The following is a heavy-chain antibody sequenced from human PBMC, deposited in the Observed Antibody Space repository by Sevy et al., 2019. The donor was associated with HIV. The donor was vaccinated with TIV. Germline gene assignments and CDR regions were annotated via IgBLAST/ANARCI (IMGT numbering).Heavy chain of an antibody. D-gene: IGHD6-13*01. CDR2: ISYDGSNK. CDR1: GFTFSSYA. J-gene: IGHJ6*03. V-gene: IGHV3-30-3*01. Sequence: GESLRLSCAASGFTFSSYAMHWVRQAPGKGLEWVAVISYDGSNKYYADSVKGRFTISRDNPKNTLYLQMNSLRAEDTAVYYCAGLIAAAVDYYYYMDVWGKGTTVTVSS. CDR3: AGLIAAAVDYYYYMDV.